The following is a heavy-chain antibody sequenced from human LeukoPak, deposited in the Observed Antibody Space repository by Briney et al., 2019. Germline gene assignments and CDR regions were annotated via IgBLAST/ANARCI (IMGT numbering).Heavy chain of an antibody. Sequence: SETLSLTCTVSGGSISSGGYYWSWIRQHPGKGLEWIGYIYYSGSTYYNPSLKSRVTISVDTSKNQLSLKLSSVTAADSAVYYCATDQLFYGDSRGYWGQGTLVTVSS. CDR3: ATDQLFYGDSRGY. CDR1: GGSISSGGYY. D-gene: IGHD4-17*01. CDR2: IYYSGST. V-gene: IGHV4-31*03. J-gene: IGHJ4*02.